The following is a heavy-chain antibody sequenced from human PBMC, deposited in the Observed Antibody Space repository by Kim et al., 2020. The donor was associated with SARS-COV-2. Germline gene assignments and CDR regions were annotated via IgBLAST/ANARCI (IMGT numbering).Heavy chain of an antibody. D-gene: IGHD2-2*01. CDR1: GFTFSNYA. J-gene: IGHJ4*01. CDR2: ISINGGRT. CDR3: VKDCNSATCYVDSFDS. V-gene: IGHV3-64D*06. Sequence: GGSLRLSCSASGFTFSNYAMHWVRQAPGKGLEWVSAISINGGRTYYADSVKGRFTFSRDNSKNTLYLQMGSLIPDDTAVYYCVKDCNSATCYVDSFDS.